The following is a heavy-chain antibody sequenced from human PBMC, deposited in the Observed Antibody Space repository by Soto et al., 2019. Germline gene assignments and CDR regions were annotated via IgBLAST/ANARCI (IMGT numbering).Heavy chain of an antibody. CDR2: TRDKTNSYST. D-gene: IGHD2-15*01. J-gene: IGHJ6*02. V-gene: IGHV3-72*01. CDR3: AKGLGAATPSYYGLDV. CDR1: GYTLSDHY. Sequence: GGSLRLSCAASGYTLSDHYIDWFRQAPGKGLEWVGRTRDKTNSYSTEYAASVKGRFTISRDDSKNSLYLQMNSLKTEDTAVYYCAKGLGAATPSYYGLDVWGQGTTVTVSS.